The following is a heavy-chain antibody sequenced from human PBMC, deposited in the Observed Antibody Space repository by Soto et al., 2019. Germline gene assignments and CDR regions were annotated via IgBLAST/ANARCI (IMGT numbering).Heavy chain of an antibody. CDR3: AGALENPYFYYGLNV. D-gene: IGHD1-1*01. J-gene: IGHJ6*02. CDR2: TTYDGGIK. V-gene: IGHV3-30*03. CDR1: GFSFSSYG. Sequence: PGGSLRLSCAASGFSFSSYGMERVRLAPGKGLEWVAATTYDGGIKHYVDSVKGRFTISRDNSKNTLYLQMNSLRVEDMATYYCAGALENPYFYYGLNVWGQGTTVTVSS.